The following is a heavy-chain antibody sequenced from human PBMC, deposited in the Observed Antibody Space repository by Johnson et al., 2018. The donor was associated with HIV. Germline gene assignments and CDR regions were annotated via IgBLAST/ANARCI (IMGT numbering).Heavy chain of an antibody. J-gene: IGHJ3*02. Sequence: QVQLVESGGGVVQPGRSLRLSCAASGFTFSSYGMHWVRQAPGKGLEWVAVIWYDGSNKYYADSVKGRFTISRDNSKNTLYLQMNSLRAEDTAVYYCAGAHFPVCGGDCYSFAFDIWGQGTVVTVSS. CDR1: GFTFSSYG. D-gene: IGHD2-21*02. CDR2: IWYDGSNK. CDR3: AGAHFPVCGGDCYSFAFDI. V-gene: IGHV3-33*01.